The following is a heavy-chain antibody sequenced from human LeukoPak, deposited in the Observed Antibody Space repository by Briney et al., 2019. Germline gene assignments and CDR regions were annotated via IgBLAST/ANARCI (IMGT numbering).Heavy chain of an antibody. CDR1: GGSISSSSYY. Sequence: SETLSLTCTVSGGSISSSSYYWGWIPQPPGKGLEWIGSIYYSGSTYYNPSLKSRVTISVDTSKNQFSLKLSSVTAADTAVYYCAREPGYCSGGSCYSGYVFVYWFDPWGQGTLVTVSS. CDR3: AREPGYCSGGSCYSGYVFVYWFDP. CDR2: IYYSGST. J-gene: IGHJ5*02. V-gene: IGHV4-39*07. D-gene: IGHD2-15*01.